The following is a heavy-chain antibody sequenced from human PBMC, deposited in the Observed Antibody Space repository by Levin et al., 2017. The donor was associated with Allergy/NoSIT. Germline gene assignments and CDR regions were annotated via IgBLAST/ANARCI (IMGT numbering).Heavy chain of an antibody. Sequence: GGSLRLSCAASGFTFSRYAMSWVRQAPGKGLKWASTISGDGSRTYYADSVKGRFTISRDNSKSTLYLQMDSLRAEDTAVYYCARYCSSTDCYRGQDYWGQGTLVTVSS. J-gene: IGHJ4*02. CDR2: ISGDGSRT. D-gene: IGHD2-2*02. V-gene: IGHV3-23*01. CDR1: GFTFSRYA. CDR3: ARYCSSTDCYRGQDY.